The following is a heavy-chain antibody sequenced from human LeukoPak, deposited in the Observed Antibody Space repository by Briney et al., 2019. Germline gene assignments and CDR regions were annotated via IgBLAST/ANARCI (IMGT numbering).Heavy chain of an antibody. J-gene: IGHJ5*01. CDR1: GIILSSYW. D-gene: IGHD6-19*01. Sequence: GGSLRLSCAASGIILSSYWMSWVRQAPGKGLEWVANIKQDGSEKWYVDSVKGRFTISRNNAKNSLYLQMNSLRVEDTAVYYCAREFRSGYNSRWFDYWGQGTLVTVSS. CDR3: AREFRSGYNSRWFDY. CDR2: IKQDGSEK. V-gene: IGHV3-7*01.